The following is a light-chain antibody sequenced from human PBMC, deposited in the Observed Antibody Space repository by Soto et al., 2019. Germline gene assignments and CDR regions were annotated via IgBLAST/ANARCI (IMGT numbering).Light chain of an antibody. Sequence: EIVMTQSPATPSVSPGERATLSCRASRSVSSNLAWYQQKPGQAPRLLIHGPSTRATGIPARFGGGGSWTEFTLTISSLQSEDVAISYCHQYKNWPAITCGQGTRLEIK. J-gene: IGKJ5*01. V-gene: IGKV3D-15*01. CDR1: RSVSSN. CDR3: HQYKNWPAIT. CDR2: GPS.